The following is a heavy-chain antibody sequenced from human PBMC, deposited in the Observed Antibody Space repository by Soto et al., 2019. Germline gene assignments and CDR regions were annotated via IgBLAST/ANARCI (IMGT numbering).Heavy chain of an antibody. CDR3: ARASYYYDSSGPNNWFDP. CDR1: GGTFSSYA. Sequence: SVKVSCKASGGTFSSYAISWVRQAPGQGLEWMGGIIPIFGTANYAQKFQGGVTITADKSTSTAYMELSSLRSEDTAVYYCARASYYYDSSGPNNWFDPWGQGTLVTVSS. J-gene: IGHJ5*02. V-gene: IGHV1-69*06. D-gene: IGHD3-22*01. CDR2: IIPIFGTA.